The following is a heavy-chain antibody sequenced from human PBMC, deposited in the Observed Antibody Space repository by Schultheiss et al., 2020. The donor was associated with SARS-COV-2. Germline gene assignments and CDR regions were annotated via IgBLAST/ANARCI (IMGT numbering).Heavy chain of an antibody. D-gene: IGHD3-22*01. Sequence: SQTLSLTCTVSGGSISSYYWSWIRQPPGKGLEWIGYIYYSGSTNYNPSLKSRVTISVDTSKNQFSLKLSSVTAADTAVYYCAREALTYYYDSSGYFRSWGQGTLVTVSS. J-gene: IGHJ4*02. V-gene: IGHV4-59*01. CDR3: AREALTYYYDSSGYFRS. CDR2: IYYSGST. CDR1: GGSISSYY.